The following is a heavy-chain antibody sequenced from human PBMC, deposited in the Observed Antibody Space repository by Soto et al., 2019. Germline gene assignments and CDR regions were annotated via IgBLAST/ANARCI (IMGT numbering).Heavy chain of an antibody. Sequence: QVQLQESGPGLVKPSETLSLTCTVSGGSISNYFWSWIRQPPGKGLEWIAYISSSGSTKYKPSLKSRVTISVDTSKNQFSLRSSSVTAADTAVYYCARLAPRDGDPKTVRAFDIWGQGTMVTVSS. J-gene: IGHJ3*02. V-gene: IGHV4-59*01. CDR3: ARLAPRDGDPKTVRAFDI. CDR2: ISSSGST. CDR1: GGSISNYF. D-gene: IGHD1-1*01.